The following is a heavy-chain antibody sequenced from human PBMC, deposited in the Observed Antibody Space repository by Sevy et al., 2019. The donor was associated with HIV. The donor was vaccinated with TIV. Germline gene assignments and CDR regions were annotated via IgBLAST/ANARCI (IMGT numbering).Heavy chain of an antibody. V-gene: IGHV3-33*01. D-gene: IGHD2-2*01. CDR3: ARDKVPAAKAYYYYYYGMDV. J-gene: IGHJ6*02. Sequence: GGSLRLSCAASGFTFSSYGMHWVRQAPGKGLEWVAVIWYDGSNKYYADSVKGRFTISRDNSKNTRYLQMNSLRAEDTAVYYCARDKVPAAKAYYYYYYGMDVWGQGTTVTVSS. CDR2: IWYDGSNK. CDR1: GFTFSSYG.